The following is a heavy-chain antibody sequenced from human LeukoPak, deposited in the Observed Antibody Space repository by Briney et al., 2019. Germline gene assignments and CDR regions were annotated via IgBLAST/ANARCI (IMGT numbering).Heavy chain of an antibody. Sequence: SETLSLTCAVSGGSFSGYYWTWIRQPPGKGLEWIGEINHSGNANYNPSLKSRVTMSVDTSKNQFSLKLSSVTAADTAVYYCARESYDFWSGSSYYFDYWGQGTLVTVSS. CDR2: INHSGNA. J-gene: IGHJ4*02. D-gene: IGHD3-3*01. CDR1: GGSFSGYY. CDR3: ARESYDFWSGSSYYFDY. V-gene: IGHV4-34*01.